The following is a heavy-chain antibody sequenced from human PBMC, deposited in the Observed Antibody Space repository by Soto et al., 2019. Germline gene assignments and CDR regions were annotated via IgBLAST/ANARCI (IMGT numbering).Heavy chain of an antibody. CDR3: ARHPTQGHSGSYYGSDY. D-gene: IGHD1-26*01. V-gene: IGHV5-51*01. CDR1: GYSFTSSW. J-gene: IGHJ4*02. CDR2: IYPGDSDT. Sequence: GESLKISCKGSGYSFTSSWIGWVRQMPGKGLEWMGIIYPGDSDTRYSPSFQGQVTISASKSISTAYLQWSSLKASDTAMYYCARHPTQGHSGSYYGSDYWGQGTLVTVSS.